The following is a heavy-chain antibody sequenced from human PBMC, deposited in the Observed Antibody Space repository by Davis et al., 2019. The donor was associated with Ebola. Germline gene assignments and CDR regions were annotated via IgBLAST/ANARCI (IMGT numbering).Heavy chain of an antibody. CDR2: IYYSGST. V-gene: IGHV4-59*04. CDR3: ARLHIVVVTL. Sequence: SETLSLTCTVSGGYISGYYWSWIRQPPGKGLEWIGYIYYSGSTYYNPSLKSRVTISVDTSKNQFSLKLSSVTAADTAVYYCARLHIVVVTLWGQGTMVTVSS. D-gene: IGHD2-21*02. CDR1: GGYISGYY. J-gene: IGHJ3*01.